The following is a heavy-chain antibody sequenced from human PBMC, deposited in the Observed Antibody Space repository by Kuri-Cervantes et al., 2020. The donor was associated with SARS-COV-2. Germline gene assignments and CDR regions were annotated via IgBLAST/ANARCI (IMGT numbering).Heavy chain of an antibody. CDR3: ARDEREYDFWSGYYKDENWYFDL. J-gene: IGHJ2*01. D-gene: IGHD3-3*01. Sequence: GESLKISCAASGFTFSSYAMSWVRQAPGKGLVWVSRINSDGSSTSYADSVKGRFTISRDNAKNTLYLQMNSLRAEDTAVYYCARDEREYDFWSGYYKDENWYFDLWGRGTLVTVSS. V-gene: IGHV3-74*01. CDR2: INSDGSST. CDR1: GFTFSSYA.